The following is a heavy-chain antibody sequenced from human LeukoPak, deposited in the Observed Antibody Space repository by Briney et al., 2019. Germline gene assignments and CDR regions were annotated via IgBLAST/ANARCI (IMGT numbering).Heavy chain of an antibody. CDR2: INGDGSKI. CDR3: AKFRADSSGWPFDY. J-gene: IGHJ4*02. V-gene: IGHV3-74*01. D-gene: IGHD6-19*01. CDR1: GVMFSNYW. Sequence: GGSLRLSCTASGVMFSNYWMHWVRQVPGKGLVWVSGINGDGSKIHYAASVKGRFAISRDNSKDTLYLQMNSLRAEDTAIYYCAKFRADSSGWPFDYWGQGTLVTVSS.